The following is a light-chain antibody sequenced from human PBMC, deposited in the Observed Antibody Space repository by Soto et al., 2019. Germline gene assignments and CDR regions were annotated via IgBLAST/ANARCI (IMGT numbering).Light chain of an antibody. CDR2: GAS. V-gene: IGKV3-15*01. J-gene: IGKJ1*01. CDR1: QSISSN. CDR3: QQSYSSPPT. Sequence: EIVMTQSPATLSVSPGERATLSCRASQSISSNLAWYQQKPGQAPSLLLYGASTRATGIPARFSGSGSGTDLTLTISSLQSEDFATYYCQQSYSSPPTFGQGTKVEIK.